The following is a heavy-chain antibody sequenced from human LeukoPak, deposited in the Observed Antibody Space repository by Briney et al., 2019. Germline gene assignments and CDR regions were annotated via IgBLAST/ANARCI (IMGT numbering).Heavy chain of an antibody. CDR1: GFTFSSYE. CDR3: ARLYCSSTRCPFDP. CDR2: ISSSGSTI. D-gene: IGHD2-2*01. Sequence: PGGSLRLSCAASGFTFSSYEMNWVRQAPGKGLEGVSYISSSGSTIYYADSVKGRFTISRDNAKNSLYLQMNSLRAEDTAVYYCARLYCSSTRCPFDPWGQGTLVTVSS. V-gene: IGHV3-48*03. J-gene: IGHJ5*02.